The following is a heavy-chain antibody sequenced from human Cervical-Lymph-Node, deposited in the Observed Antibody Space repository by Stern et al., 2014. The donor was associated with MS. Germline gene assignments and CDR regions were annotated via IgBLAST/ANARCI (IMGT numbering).Heavy chain of an antibody. D-gene: IGHD4-23*01. CDR2: ISPGDSDT. CDR1: GYSFTSYW. CDR3: ARRTCGNCNIDY. V-gene: IGHV5-51*01. J-gene: IGHJ4*02. Sequence: EVHLVESGAEVKKPGESLKISCKGSGYSFTSYWIGWVRQMPGKGLEWMGVISPGDSDTRYRPAFQGQVTISADKSHNTYLLQWSSLKASDTAMYYCARRTCGNCNIDYWGQGTLVTVSS.